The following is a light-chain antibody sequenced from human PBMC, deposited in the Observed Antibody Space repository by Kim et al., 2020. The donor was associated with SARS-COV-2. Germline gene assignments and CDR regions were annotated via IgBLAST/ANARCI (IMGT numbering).Light chain of an antibody. Sequence: GQLFTISCTGTSSDVGGYNYVSWYQQHPGKAPKLMIYDVSKRPSGVSNRFSGSKSGNTASLTISGLQAEDEADYYCSSYTTSISWVFGGGTQLTVL. J-gene: IGLJ3*02. V-gene: IGLV2-14*03. CDR1: SSDVGGYNY. CDR2: DVS. CDR3: SSYTTSISWV.